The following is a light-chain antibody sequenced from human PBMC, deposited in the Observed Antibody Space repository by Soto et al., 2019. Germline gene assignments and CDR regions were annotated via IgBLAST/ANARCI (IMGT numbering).Light chain of an antibody. CDR3: QQYGSSPRT. CDR1: QSVSNSY. Sequence: EIVLTQSPGTLSLSPGERATLSCRASQSVSNSYLAWYQQKPGQAPRLLMYGASSRATGIPDRFSGSGSGTDFTLTIRRLEPEDFAVYYCQQYGSSPRTFGQGTKVDIK. J-gene: IGKJ1*01. CDR2: GAS. V-gene: IGKV3-20*01.